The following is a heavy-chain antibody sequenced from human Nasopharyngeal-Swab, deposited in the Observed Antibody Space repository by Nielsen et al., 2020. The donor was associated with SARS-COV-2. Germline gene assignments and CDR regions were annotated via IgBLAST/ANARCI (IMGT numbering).Heavy chain of an antibody. CDR1: GGTISSGGYY. J-gene: IGHJ6*03. CDR3: ARERGELLVYYYYMDV. CDR2: IYYSGST. Sequence: TLPLTGTVSGGTISSGGYYWSRTRQHQGKGLEWIGYIYYSGSTYYNPSLKSRVTISVDTSKNQFSLKLSSVTAADTAVYYCARERGELLVYYYYMDVWGKGTTVTVSS. D-gene: IGHD3-10*01. V-gene: IGHV4-31*03.